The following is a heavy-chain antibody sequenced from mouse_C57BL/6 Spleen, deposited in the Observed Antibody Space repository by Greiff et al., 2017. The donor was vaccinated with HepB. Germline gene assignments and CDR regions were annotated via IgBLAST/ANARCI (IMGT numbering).Heavy chain of an antibody. V-gene: IGHV5-4*01. Sequence: EVMLVESGGGLVKPGGSLKLSCAASGFTFSSYAMSWVRQTPEKRLEWVATISDGGSYTYYPDNVKGRFTISRDNAQNNLYLQMSHLKSEDTAMYYCARDSYYGSSYRYFDVWGTGTTVTVSS. D-gene: IGHD1-1*01. CDR3: ARDSYYGSSYRYFDV. CDR1: GFTFSSYA. J-gene: IGHJ1*03. CDR2: ISDGGSYT.